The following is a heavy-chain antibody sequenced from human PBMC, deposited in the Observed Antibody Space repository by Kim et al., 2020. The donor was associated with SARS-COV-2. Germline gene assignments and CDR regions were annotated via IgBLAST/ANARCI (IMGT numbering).Heavy chain of an antibody. CDR3: AKEGGVFDFSRSSYFDY. Sequence: SLEGRVTISRDSSRHTLYLQMDSLINEDTAVYYCAKEGGVFDFSRSSYFDYWGQGTLVTVSS. D-gene: IGHD3-3*01. J-gene: IGHJ4*02. V-gene: IGHV3-30*02.